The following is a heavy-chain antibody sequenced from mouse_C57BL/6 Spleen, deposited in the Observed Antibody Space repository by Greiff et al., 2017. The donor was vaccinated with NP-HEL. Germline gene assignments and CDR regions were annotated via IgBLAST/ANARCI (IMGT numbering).Heavy chain of an antibody. V-gene: IGHV1-74*01. J-gene: IGHJ1*03. Sequence: QVQLQQPGAELVKPGASVKVSCKASGYTFTSYWMHWVKQRPGQGLEWIGRIHPSDSDTNYNQKFKGKATLTVDKSSSTAYMQLSSLTSEDSAVYYCSIEMCSSYWYFDVWGTGTTVTVSS. CDR1: GYTFTSYW. CDR2: IHPSDSDT. CDR3: SIEMCSSYWYFDV.